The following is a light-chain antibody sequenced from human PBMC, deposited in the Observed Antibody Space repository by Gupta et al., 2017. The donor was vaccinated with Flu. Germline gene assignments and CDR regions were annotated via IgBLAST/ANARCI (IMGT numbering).Light chain of an antibody. CDR3: QVWDSTTECHV. V-gene: IGLV3-1*01. CDR2: QDN. CDR1: KLGSQY. J-gene: IGLJ1*01. Sequence: SYELTQPPSVSVSPGQTAIITCSGDKLGSQYVCWYQQRPGQSPVLLIYQDNKRPSGIPERFSGSNSGRTATLTITGTQATDEADYYCQVWDSTTECHVFGTGTKVTVL.